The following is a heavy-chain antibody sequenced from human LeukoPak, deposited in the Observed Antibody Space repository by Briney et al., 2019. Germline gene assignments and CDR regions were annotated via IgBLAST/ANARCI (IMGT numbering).Heavy chain of an antibody. Sequence: GGSLRLSCAASGFTFSSYAMHWVRQAPGKGLEWVAVISYDGSNKYYADSVKGRFTISRDNSKNTLYLQMNSLRAEDTAVYYCARDSWDYDCSGYYNYWGQGTLVTVSS. D-gene: IGHD3-22*01. CDR1: GFTFSSYA. CDR2: ISYDGSNK. CDR3: ARDSWDYDCSGYYNY. J-gene: IGHJ4*02. V-gene: IGHV3-30-3*01.